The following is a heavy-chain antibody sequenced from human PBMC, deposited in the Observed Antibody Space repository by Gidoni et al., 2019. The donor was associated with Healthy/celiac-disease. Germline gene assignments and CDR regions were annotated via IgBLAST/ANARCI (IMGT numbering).Heavy chain of an antibody. CDR1: GGSFSGSY. V-gene: IGHV4-34*01. CDR3: ARARITIFGVASNGYYMDV. D-gene: IGHD3-3*01. Sequence: QVQLQQWGAGLLKPSEPLSLTCAVYGGSFSGSYWSRIRQPPGKGMEWIGEINHSGSTNYNPSLKSRVTISVDTSKNQFSLKLSSVTAADTAVYYCARARITIFGVASNGYYMDVWGKGTTVTVSS. CDR2: INHSGST. J-gene: IGHJ6*03.